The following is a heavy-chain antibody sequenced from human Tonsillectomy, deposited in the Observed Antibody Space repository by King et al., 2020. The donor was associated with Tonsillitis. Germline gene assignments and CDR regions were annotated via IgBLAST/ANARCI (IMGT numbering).Heavy chain of an antibody. J-gene: IGHJ3*02. CDR3: GRDLNFCPSEICYDVFDI. D-gene: IGHD3-10*01. Sequence: VQLVESGGALVQPGGSLRLSCAASGFIFSNYWMTWVRQAPGKGLEWVANIRHDGTQKNFADSVKGRFTISRDNAKNSLNLEMNSLRAEDTAVYYCGRDLNFCPSEICYDVFDIWGQGTKVTVSS. CDR1: GFIFSNYW. V-gene: IGHV3-7*03. CDR2: IRHDGTQK.